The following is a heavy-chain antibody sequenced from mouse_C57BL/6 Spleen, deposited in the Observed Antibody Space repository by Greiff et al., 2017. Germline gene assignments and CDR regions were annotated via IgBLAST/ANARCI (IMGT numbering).Heavy chain of an antibody. Sequence: EVMLVESEGGLVQPGSSMKLSCTASGFTFSDYYMAWVRQVPEKGLEWVANINYDGSSTYYLDSLKSRFIISRDNAKNILYLQMSSLKSEDTATYYCAREGNYVSFDYWGQGTTLTVSS. CDR2: INYDGSST. J-gene: IGHJ2*01. D-gene: IGHD2-1*01. V-gene: IGHV5-16*01. CDR1: GFTFSDYY. CDR3: AREGNYVSFDY.